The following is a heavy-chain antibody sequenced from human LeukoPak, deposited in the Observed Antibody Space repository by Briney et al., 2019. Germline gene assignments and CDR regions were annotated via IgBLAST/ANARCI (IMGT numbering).Heavy chain of an antibody. D-gene: IGHD3-10*01. V-gene: IGHV3-30*04. CDR2: ILEDGSSQ. Sequence: GGSLRLFCAASGFTFSNYMMHWVRQAPGEGLDWVAVILEDGSSQYYADSVKGRFTISRDNSKNTLFLEMNSLRAEDTAVYYCAKDIGSYYDYWGQGILVTVSS. J-gene: IGHJ4*02. CDR3: AKDIGSYYDY. CDR1: GFTFSNYM.